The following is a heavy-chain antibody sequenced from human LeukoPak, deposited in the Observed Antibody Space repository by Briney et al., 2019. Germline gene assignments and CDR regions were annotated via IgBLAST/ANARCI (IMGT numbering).Heavy chain of an antibody. CDR1: GFPFDSYA. V-gene: IGHV3-23*01. Sequence: PGGSLRLSCVASGFPFDSYAMSWVRQAPGKGLEWVSDISGSADVTYYADSVKGRFIISRDNSKNTLYLQMNSLRAEGTAVYYCATDIVVVPAATWRVDYWGQGTLVTVSS. D-gene: IGHD2-2*01. CDR3: ATDIVVVPAATWRVDY. J-gene: IGHJ4*02. CDR2: ISGSADVT.